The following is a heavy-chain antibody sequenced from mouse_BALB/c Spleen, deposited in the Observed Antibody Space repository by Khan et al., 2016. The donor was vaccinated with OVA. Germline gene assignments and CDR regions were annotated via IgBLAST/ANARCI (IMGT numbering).Heavy chain of an antibody. D-gene: IGHD2-4*01. CDR2: IWGDGST. V-gene: IGHV2-6-7*01. Sequence: QVQLKESGPGLVAPSQSLSITCTVSGFSLTGYGVNWVRQPPGKGLEWLGMIWGDGSTDYNSALKSRLSISKDNSKSQVFLKMNSLQTDDTARYYCAREIYYDYAYYYAMAYWGQGTSVTVSS. CDR1: GFSLTGYG. J-gene: IGHJ4*01. CDR3: AREIYYDYAYYYAMAY.